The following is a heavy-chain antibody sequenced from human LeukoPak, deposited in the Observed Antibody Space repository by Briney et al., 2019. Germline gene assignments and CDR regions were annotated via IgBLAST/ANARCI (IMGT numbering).Heavy chain of an antibody. CDR3: ARGRYSSGWYRRGWPVDY. J-gene: IGHJ4*02. CDR1: GGSFSGYY. Sequence: SETLSLTCAVYGGSFSGYYWSWIRQPPGKGLEWIGEINHSGSTNYNPSLKSRVTISVDTSKNQFSLKLSSVAAADTAVYYCARGRYSSGWYRRGWPVDYWGQGTLVTVSS. D-gene: IGHD6-19*01. V-gene: IGHV4-34*01. CDR2: INHSGST.